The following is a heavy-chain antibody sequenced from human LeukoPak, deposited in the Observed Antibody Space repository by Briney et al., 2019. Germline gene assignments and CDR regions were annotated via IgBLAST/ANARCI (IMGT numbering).Heavy chain of an antibody. V-gene: IGHV3-23*01. J-gene: IGHJ3*02. Sequence: PGGSLRLSCAASGFTFSSYSMNWVRQAPGKGLEWVSAISGSGGSTYYADSVKGRFTISRDNSKNTLYLQMNSLRAEDTAVYYCARDRASDSSSWLGAFDIWGQGTMVTVSS. CDR1: GFTFSSYS. CDR3: ARDRASDSSSWLGAFDI. D-gene: IGHD6-13*01. CDR2: ISGSGGST.